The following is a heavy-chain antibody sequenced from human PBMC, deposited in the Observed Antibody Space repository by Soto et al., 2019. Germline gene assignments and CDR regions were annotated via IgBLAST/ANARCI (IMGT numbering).Heavy chain of an antibody. Sequence: GASVKVSCKASGGTFSSYAISWVRQAPGQGLEWMGGIIPIFGTANYAQKFQGRVTITADESTSTAYMELSSLRSEDTAVYYCARPNYYYGSGSYYHYYYYYGMDVWGQGTTVTVSS. D-gene: IGHD3-10*01. V-gene: IGHV1-69*13. CDR3: ARPNYYYGSGSYYHYYYYYGMDV. CDR2: IIPIFGTA. J-gene: IGHJ6*02. CDR1: GGTFSSYA.